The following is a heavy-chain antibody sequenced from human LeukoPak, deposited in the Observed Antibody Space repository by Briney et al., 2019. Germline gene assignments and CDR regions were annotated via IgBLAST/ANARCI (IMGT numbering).Heavy chain of an antibody. CDR3: ARGSRWLQPFDY. J-gene: IGHJ4*02. V-gene: IGHV4-30-2*01. CDR2: IYHSGST. CDR1: GGSINSGGYS. D-gene: IGHD5-24*01. Sequence: SQTLSLTCAVSGGSINSGGYSWSWIRQPPGKGLGWIGYIYHSGSTYYNPSLKSRVTISVDRSKNQFSLKLSSVTAADTAVYYCARGSRWLQPFDYWGQGTLVTVSS.